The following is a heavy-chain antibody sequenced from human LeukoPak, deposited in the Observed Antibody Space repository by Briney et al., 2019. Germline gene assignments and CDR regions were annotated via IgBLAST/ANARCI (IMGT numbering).Heavy chain of an antibody. CDR2: VGADAITT. CDR3: AKKMGSPVYYSFDY. J-gene: IGHJ4*02. V-gene: IGHV3-23*01. D-gene: IGHD3-22*01. CDR1: GFTFSKYS. Sequence: GRSLRLSCAASGFTFSKYSMSWVRQAPGKGLEWFSIVGADAITTFYADSVKGRFTISRDNSNNTLHLQMNSLRAEDTAVYYCAKKMGSPVYYSFDYWGQGTLVTVSS.